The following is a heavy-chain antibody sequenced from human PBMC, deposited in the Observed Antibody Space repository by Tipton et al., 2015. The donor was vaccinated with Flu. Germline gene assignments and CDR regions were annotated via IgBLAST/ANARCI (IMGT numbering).Heavy chain of an antibody. CDR1: GFTFSSYW. D-gene: IGHD6-19*01. CDR3: ARNLKQWLVRRDAFDI. Sequence: SLRLSCAASGFTFSSYWMHWVRQAPGKGLVWVSRINSDGSSTSYADSAKGRFTISRDNAKNTLYLQMNSLRAEDTAVYYCARNLKQWLVRRDAFDIWGQGTMVTVSS. J-gene: IGHJ3*02. CDR2: INSDGSST. V-gene: IGHV3-74*01.